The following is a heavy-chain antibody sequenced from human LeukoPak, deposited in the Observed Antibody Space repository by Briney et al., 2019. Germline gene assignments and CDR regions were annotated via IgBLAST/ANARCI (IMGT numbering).Heavy chain of an antibody. CDR3: ARGNGSGYYFY. CDR2: IYHSGST. V-gene: IGHV4-30-2*01. Sequence: SETLSLTCTVSGGSISSGGYYWRWIRQPPGKGLEWIGYIYHSGSTYYNPSLKSRVTISVDRSKNQFSLKLSSVTAADTAVYYCARGNGSGYYFYWGQGTLVTVSS. D-gene: IGHD3-3*01. J-gene: IGHJ4*02. CDR1: GGSISSGGYY.